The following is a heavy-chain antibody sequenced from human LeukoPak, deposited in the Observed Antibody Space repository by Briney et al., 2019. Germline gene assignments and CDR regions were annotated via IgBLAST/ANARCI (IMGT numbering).Heavy chain of an antibody. CDR3: ARGLDSGSFSYFDY. CDR1: GGTFSGYA. D-gene: IGHD1-26*01. J-gene: IGHJ4*02. Sequence: SVKVSCKASGGTFSGYAISWVRQAPGQGLEWMGGIIPIFGTANYAQKFQGRVTITADESTSTAYMELSSLRSEDTAVYYCARGLDSGSFSYFDYWGQGTLVTVSS. V-gene: IGHV1-69*13. CDR2: IIPIFGTA.